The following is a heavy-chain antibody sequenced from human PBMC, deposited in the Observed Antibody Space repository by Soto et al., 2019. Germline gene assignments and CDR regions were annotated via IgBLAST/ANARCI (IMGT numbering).Heavy chain of an antibody. CDR1: GFTVSSNY. D-gene: IGHD5-18*01. Sequence: GGSLRLSCAASGFTVSSNYMSWVRQAPGKGLEWVSVIYSGGSTYYADSVKGRFTISRDNSKNTLYLQMNSLRAEDTAVYYCARIPGEQLWLRGQDYWGQGTLVTV. J-gene: IGHJ4*02. V-gene: IGHV3-53*01. CDR2: IYSGGST. CDR3: ARIPGEQLWLRGQDY.